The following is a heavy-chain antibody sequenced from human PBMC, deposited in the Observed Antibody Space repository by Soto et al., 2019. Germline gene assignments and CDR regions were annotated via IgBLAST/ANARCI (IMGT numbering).Heavy chain of an antibody. CDR3: ARDGGNLPFDY. Sequence: QVQLVESGGGVVQPGRSLRLSCAASGFTFSSYGMHWVRQAPGKGLEWVAVIWYDGSNKYYADSVKGRFTISRDNSKNPRYLQMNSLRAEDTAVYYCARDGGNLPFDYWGQGTLVTVSS. CDR2: IWYDGSNK. J-gene: IGHJ4*02. D-gene: IGHD2-15*01. CDR1: GFTFSSYG. V-gene: IGHV3-33*01.